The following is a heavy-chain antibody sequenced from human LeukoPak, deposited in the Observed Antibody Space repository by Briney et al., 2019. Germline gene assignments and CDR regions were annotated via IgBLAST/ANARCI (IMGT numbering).Heavy chain of an antibody. J-gene: IGHJ4*02. V-gene: IGHV3-23*01. CDR1: GFTFSNYA. CDR3: AKYFYDSSTYSFDY. CDR2: IGSGGTT. Sequence: PGGSLRLSCAASGFTFSNYAMSWVRQAPGKGLEWVSSIGSGGTTYYADSVKGRFTISRDNSKNTLSLQMNSLRAEDTAVYHCAKYFYDSSTYSFDYWGQGTLVTVSS. D-gene: IGHD3-22*01.